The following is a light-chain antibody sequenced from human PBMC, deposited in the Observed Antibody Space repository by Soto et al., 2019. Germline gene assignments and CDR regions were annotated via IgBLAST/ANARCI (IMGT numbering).Light chain of an antibody. V-gene: IGLV1-44*01. CDR3: AAWDDSLNGFVV. CDR2: FTN. CDR1: SSNIGTYT. Sequence: QSVLTQPTSASGTPGQRVTISCSGSSSNIGTYTVNWYQQFPGAAPKLLIYFTNQRPSGVPDRFSGSKSGTSASLAISGLQSEDEADYYCAAWDDSLNGFVVFGGGTKLTV. J-gene: IGLJ2*01.